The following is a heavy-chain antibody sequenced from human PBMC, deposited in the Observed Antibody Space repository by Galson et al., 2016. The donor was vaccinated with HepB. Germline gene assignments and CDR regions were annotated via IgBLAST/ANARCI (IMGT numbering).Heavy chain of an antibody. Sequence: SGFTFTSSAVQWVRQARGQRLEWIGWIVVGSGNTNYAQKFQERVTFTRDMSTSTAYMELSSLRSEDTAVYYCAAERVTSSDYYYYYGMDIWGRGTTVTVSS. CDR2: IVVGSGNT. J-gene: IGHJ6*02. D-gene: IGHD2-2*01. CDR3: AAERVTSSDYYYYYGMDI. V-gene: IGHV1-58*01. CDR1: GFTFTSSA.